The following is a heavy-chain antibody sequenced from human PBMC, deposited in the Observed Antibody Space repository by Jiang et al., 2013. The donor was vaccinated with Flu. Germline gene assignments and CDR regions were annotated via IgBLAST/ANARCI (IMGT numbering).Heavy chain of an antibody. CDR2: MNPNSGNT. J-gene: IGHJ1*01. D-gene: IGHD2-21*02. Sequence: SGAEVKEPGSSVKVSCKASGYTFTSYDINWVRQATGQGLELMGWMNPNSGNTGYAPKFQGRVTMTRNTSISTAYMELSSLRSEDTAVYYCARGLTYCGGDCYTAFQHWGQGTLVTVSS. CDR1: GYTFTSYD. V-gene: IGHV1-8*01. CDR3: ARGLTYCGGDCYTAFQH.